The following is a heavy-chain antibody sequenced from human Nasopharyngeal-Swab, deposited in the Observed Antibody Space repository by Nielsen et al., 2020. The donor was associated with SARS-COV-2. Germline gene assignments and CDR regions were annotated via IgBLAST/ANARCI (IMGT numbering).Heavy chain of an antibody. Sequence: SCASSGFTFRHYGMHWVRQAPSKGLEWVALLSEDGRNKYYAKSLEGRFTISRDNSKNTLFLQIHSLRAEDTAVYYCAKDDGSYQKSHPFDYWGQGALVTVSS. D-gene: IGHD1-26*01. CDR1: GFTFRHYG. CDR3: AKDDGSYQKSHPFDY. V-gene: IGHV3-30*18. J-gene: IGHJ4*02. CDR2: LSEDGRNK.